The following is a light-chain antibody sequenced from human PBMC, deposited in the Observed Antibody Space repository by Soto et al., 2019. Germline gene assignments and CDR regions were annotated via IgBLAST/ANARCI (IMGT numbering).Light chain of an antibody. CDR1: QTISSW. Sequence: DIQMTQSPSTLSGSVGDRVTITCRASQTISSWLAWYQQKPGKAPKLLIYKASSLESGVPSRFSGSGSGTEFTLTISSLQPDDFATYYCQQYNSYPITFGQGTRLE. J-gene: IGKJ5*01. V-gene: IGKV1-5*03. CDR2: KAS. CDR3: QQYNSYPIT.